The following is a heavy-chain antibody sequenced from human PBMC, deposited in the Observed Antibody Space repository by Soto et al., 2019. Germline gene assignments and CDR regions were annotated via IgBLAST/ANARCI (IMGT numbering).Heavy chain of an antibody. V-gene: IGHV1-2*04. CDR3: ARAQYYYDSSGYYYEAYYFDY. Sequence: RASVKVSCKASGYTFTGYYMHWVRQAPGQGLEWMGWINPNSGGTNYAQKFQGWVTMTRDTSISTAYMELSRLRSDDTAVYYCARAQYYYDSSGYYYEAYYFDYWGQGTMVTVYS. CDR1: GYTFTGYY. J-gene: IGHJ4*02. D-gene: IGHD3-22*01. CDR2: INPNSGGT.